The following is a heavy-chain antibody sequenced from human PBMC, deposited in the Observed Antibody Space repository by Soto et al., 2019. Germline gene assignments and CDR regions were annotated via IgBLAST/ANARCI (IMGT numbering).Heavy chain of an antibody. Sequence: GSLRLCCAASGFTFSNYARSWVRQARGKGLDWVSAISGSGGSTYYSDCVKGRFTISRDNSRNTLNLQMNSLRAEDTAVYYCAKDLGATVAGGGVFVHWGQGTQVTVS. J-gene: IGHJ5*02. V-gene: IGHV3-23*01. CDR2: ISGSGGST. D-gene: IGHD6-19*01. CDR1: GFTFSNYA. CDR3: AKDLGATVAGGGVFVH.